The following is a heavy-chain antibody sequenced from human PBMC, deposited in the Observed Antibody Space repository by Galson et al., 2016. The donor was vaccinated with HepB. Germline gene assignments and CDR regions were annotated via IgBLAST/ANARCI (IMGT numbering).Heavy chain of an antibody. CDR2: IIPVSRTP. CDR3: ARRGESYCLDS. Sequence: SVKVSCKASGGTFSNYRIDWVRQAPGQGLEWMGGIIPVSRTPNYAQKFQGRFTISRDTSASTAYLELRSLTSEDTAMYYCARRGESYCLDSWGQGTLVTVSS. V-gene: IGHV1-69*05. J-gene: IGHJ4*02. D-gene: IGHD1-26*01. CDR1: GGTFSNYR.